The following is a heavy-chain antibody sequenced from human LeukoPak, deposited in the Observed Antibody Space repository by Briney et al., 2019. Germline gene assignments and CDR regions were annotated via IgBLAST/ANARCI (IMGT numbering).Heavy chain of an antibody. CDR2: IYYSGST. CDR1: GGSISSGGYY. V-gene: IGHV4-31*03. J-gene: IGHJ6*02. CDR3: ARQGYCTNGVCYTVYYYYGMDV. Sequence: PSQTLSLTCTVSGGSISSGGYYWSWVRQHPGKGLEWIGYIYYSGSTYYNPSLKSRVTISVDTSKNQFSLKLSSVTAADTAVYYCARQGYCTNGVCYTVYYYYGMDVWGQGTTVTVSS. D-gene: IGHD2-8*01.